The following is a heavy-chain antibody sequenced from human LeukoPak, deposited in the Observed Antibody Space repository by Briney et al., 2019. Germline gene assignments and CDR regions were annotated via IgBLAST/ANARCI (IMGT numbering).Heavy chain of an antibody. CDR3: ARAGDLPAAIYYYYMDV. Sequence: ASVKVTCKASGGTFTSYGISWVRQAPGQGLEWMGGIIPIFGIVNYALKFQGRVTITADDSATTAYMELISLTSEDTAVYYCARAGDLPAAIYYYYMDVWGKGTTVTVSS. J-gene: IGHJ6*03. CDR2: IIPIFGIV. D-gene: IGHD2-2*02. CDR1: GGTFTSYG. V-gene: IGHV1-69*13.